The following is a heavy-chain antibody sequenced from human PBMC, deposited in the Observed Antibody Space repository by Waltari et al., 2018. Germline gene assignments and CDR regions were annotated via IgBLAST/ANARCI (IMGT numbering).Heavy chain of an antibody. CDR2: IYSGGST. CDR1: GFTVSSNY. D-gene: IGHD4-17*01. J-gene: IGHJ6*02. CDR3: ARVATVVTYYYYYGMDV. Sequence: EVQLVESGGGLIQPGGSLRLSCAASGFTVSSNYMSWVRQDPGKGLEWVSVIYSGGSTYYADSVKGRFTISRDNSKNTLYLQMNSLRAEDTAVYYCARVATVVTYYYYYGMDVWGQGTTVTVSS. V-gene: IGHV3-53*01.